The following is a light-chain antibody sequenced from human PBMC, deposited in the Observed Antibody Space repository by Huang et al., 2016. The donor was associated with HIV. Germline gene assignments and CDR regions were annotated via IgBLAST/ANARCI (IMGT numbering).Light chain of an antibody. Sequence: DIQMTQSPYSLSASVGVRVTITCRASKNISSFLNWYQQKPGKAPTLLIYAASNLLSGVPSRFSGSVSGTNFILSISSLQPDDFVTYYCQQSYSSPLTFGPGTTVDI. CDR2: AAS. J-gene: IGKJ3*01. CDR1: KNISSF. CDR3: QQSYSSPLT. V-gene: IGKV1-39*01.